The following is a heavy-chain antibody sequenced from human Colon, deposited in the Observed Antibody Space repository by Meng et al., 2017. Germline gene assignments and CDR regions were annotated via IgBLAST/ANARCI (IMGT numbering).Heavy chain of an antibody. CDR2: IFYSGAT. CDR3: ARLFPVAGPYFDY. V-gene: IGHV4-30-4*01. D-gene: IGHD6-19*01. J-gene: IGHJ4*02. CDR1: GGSISNSDYY. Sequence: QVQLQESGPGLVKPAQTLSLTCAVSGGSISNSDYYWSWIRQPPGKGLEWIGYIFYSGATYYNPSLKSRVAISVDTSKNQFSLKLSSVTAADTAVYYCARLFPVAGPYFDYWGQGTLVTVSS.